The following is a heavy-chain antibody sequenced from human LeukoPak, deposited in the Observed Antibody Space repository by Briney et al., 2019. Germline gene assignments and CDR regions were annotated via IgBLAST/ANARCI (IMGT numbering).Heavy chain of an antibody. CDR2: IYYSGST. Sequence: PSETLSLTCTVSGGSISVYYWSWIRQPPGKGLEWIGSIYYSGSTYYNPSLKSRVTISVDTSKNQFSLKLSSVTAADTAVYYCARRDFWSGNFDYWGQGTLVTVSS. CDR3: ARRDFWSGNFDY. CDR1: GGSISVYY. V-gene: IGHV4-39*01. J-gene: IGHJ4*02. D-gene: IGHD3-3*01.